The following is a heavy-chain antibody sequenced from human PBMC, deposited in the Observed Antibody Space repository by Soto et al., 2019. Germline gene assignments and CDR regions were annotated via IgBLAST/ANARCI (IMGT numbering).Heavy chain of an antibody. V-gene: IGHV3-11*01. D-gene: IGHD2-8*01. J-gene: IGHJ4*02. Sequence: GGSLRLSCAASGFTFSDYYMSWIRQAPGKGLEWVSYISSSGSTIYYADSVKGRFTISRDNAKNSLYLQMNSLRAEDTAVYYCASEGYCTNGVCPGNFDYWGQGTLVTVSS. CDR2: ISSSGSTI. CDR3: ASEGYCTNGVCPGNFDY. CDR1: GFTFSDYY.